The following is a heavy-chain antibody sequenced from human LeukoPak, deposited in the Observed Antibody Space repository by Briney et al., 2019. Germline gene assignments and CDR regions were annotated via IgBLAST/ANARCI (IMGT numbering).Heavy chain of an antibody. CDR2: ISYDGSNK. CDR1: GFTFSSYG. J-gene: IGHJ5*02. CDR3: AKDKPPIAVAGTGWFDP. Sequence: GRSLRLSCAASGFTFSSYGMHWVRQVPGKGLEWVAVISYDGSNKYYADSVKGRVTISRDNSKNTLYLQMNSLRAEDTAVYYCAKDKPPIAVAGTGWFDPWGQGTLVTVSS. V-gene: IGHV3-30*18. D-gene: IGHD6-19*01.